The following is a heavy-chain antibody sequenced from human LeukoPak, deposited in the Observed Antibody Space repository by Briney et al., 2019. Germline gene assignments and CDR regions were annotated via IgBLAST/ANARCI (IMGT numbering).Heavy chain of an antibody. V-gene: IGHV1-18*01. Sequence: ASVKVSCTASGYTFTSYGLSWVRQAPGQGLEWMGWISAYNGNTNYAQNLQGRVTMTTDTSTSTAYMELRSLRSDDTAVYYCALLPQYYYDSTGYYGRDYWGQGTLVTVSS. CDR3: ALLPQYYYDSTGYYGRDY. CDR1: GYTFTSYG. D-gene: IGHD3-22*01. J-gene: IGHJ4*02. CDR2: ISAYNGNT.